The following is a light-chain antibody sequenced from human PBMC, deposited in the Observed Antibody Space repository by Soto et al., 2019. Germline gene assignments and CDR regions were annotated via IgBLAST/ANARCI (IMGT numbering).Light chain of an antibody. V-gene: IGLV2-14*01. Sequence: QSALTQPASVSGSPGQSITISCTGTSSDVGGYNYVSWYRQLPGKAPKLMIYEVSNRPSGVSIRFSGSKSGNTPSLTISGLQSEDEADYYCSSYTSRGIPWVFGGGTQLTVL. J-gene: IGLJ3*02. CDR1: SSDVGGYNY. CDR2: EVS. CDR3: SSYTSRGIPWV.